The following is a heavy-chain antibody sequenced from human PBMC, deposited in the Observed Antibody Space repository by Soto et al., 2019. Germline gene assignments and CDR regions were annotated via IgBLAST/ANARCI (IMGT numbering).Heavy chain of an antibody. CDR2: IYYSGST. CDR3: ARVGIAVAGTGYYYYGMDV. Sequence: ETLSLTCTGSGDSISSYYWGWVGQPAWKGLEWIGYIYYSGSTNYNPSLKSRVTISVDTSKNQFSLKLSSVTAADTAVYYCARVGIAVAGTGYYYYGMDVWGQGTTVTVSS. J-gene: IGHJ6*02. V-gene: IGHV4-59*01. CDR1: GDSISSYY. D-gene: IGHD6-19*01.